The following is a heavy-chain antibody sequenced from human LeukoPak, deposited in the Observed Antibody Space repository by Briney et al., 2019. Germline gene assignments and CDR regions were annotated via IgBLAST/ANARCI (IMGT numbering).Heavy chain of an antibody. CDR1: GGSISSSSYY. D-gene: IGHD4-17*01. CDR2: IYYSGST. V-gene: IGHV4-39*07. Sequence: SETLSLTCTVSGGSISSSSYYWGWIRQPPGKGLEWIGSIYYSGSTYYNPSLKSRVTISVDSSKNQFSLELSSVTAADTAVYYCARDDPMTTPKIPVYWGQGTLVTVSS. CDR3: ARDDPMTTPKIPVY. J-gene: IGHJ4*02.